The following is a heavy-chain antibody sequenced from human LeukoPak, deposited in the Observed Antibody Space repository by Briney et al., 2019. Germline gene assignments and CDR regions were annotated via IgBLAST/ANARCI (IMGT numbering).Heavy chain of an antibody. Sequence: PRGSLRLSCAASGFTFSICAMHRVREAPATVLACVAVISYDGSNKYYADSVKGRFTISRDNSKNTLYLQMNSLRPEDTAVYYCAGGLRKAYFDYWGQGTLVTVSS. CDR3: AGGLRKAYFDY. J-gene: IGHJ4*02. V-gene: IGHV3-30-3*01. CDR1: GFTFSICA. CDR2: ISYDGSNK. D-gene: IGHD3-16*01.